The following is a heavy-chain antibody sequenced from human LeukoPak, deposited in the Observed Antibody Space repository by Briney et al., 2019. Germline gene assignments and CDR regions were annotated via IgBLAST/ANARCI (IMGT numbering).Heavy chain of an antibody. CDR3: ARDRSYDAFDI. CDR2: IKQDGSEK. CDR1: GFTFSSYW. V-gene: IGHV3-7*01. Sequence: GGPLRLSCAASGFTFSSYWMSWVRQAPGKGLEWVANIKQDGSEKYYVDSVKGRFTISRDNAKNSLYLQMNSLRAEDTAVYYCARDRSYDAFDIRGQGTMVTVSS. J-gene: IGHJ3*02.